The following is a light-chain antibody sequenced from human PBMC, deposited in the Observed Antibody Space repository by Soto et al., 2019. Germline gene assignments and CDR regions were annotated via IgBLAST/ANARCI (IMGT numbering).Light chain of an antibody. Sequence: EIVLTQSPATLSLSPGERAILSCRASQSVSSSLAWYQQKAGQAPRLLIYEASNRATGIPARFSGSGSGTDFTLTISSPEPEDFAVYYCQQYVTSPRTFGQGTKVEIK. CDR2: EAS. CDR1: QSVSSS. J-gene: IGKJ1*01. V-gene: IGKV3-11*01. CDR3: QQYVTSPRT.